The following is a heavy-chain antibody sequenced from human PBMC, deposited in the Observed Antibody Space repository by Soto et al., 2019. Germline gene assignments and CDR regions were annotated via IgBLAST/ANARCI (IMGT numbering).Heavy chain of an antibody. V-gene: IGHV1-18*04. J-gene: IGHJ6*02. D-gene: IGHD2-21*01. CDR3: ARDVFCGGAPACPDMDV. Sequence: ASLKVSCKSSGYTFSGYSITWVRQAPGQGLDWMGRISGYNGNTNYARTLRDRLTLTTDTSTSTAYMELRSLTSDDTTVYYCARDVFCGGAPACPDMDVWGQGTTVTVSS. CDR2: ISGYNGNT. CDR1: GYTFSGYS.